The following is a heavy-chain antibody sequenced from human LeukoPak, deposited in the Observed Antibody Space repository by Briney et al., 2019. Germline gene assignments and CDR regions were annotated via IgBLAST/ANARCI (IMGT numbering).Heavy chain of an antibody. CDR3: AKVRYQLLIDY. Sequence: GGSLRLSCAASGFTFDDYGMSWVRQAPGKGLEWVSGINWNGGSTGYADSVKGRFTISRDNAKNTLYLQMNSLRADDTAVYYCAKVRYQLLIDYWGQGTLVTVSS. D-gene: IGHD2-2*01. CDR1: GFTFDDYG. CDR2: INWNGGST. V-gene: IGHV3-20*04. J-gene: IGHJ4*02.